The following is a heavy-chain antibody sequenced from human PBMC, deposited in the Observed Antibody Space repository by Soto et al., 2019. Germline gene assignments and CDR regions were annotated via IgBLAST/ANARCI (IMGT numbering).Heavy chain of an antibody. V-gene: IGHV1-69*13. CDR1: GGTFSNYG. CDR3: ATTPFHMASAGSFYFDS. CDR2: IIPLFGTK. Sequence: SVKVSCKASGGTFSNYGVSWVRQAPGQRLEWLGGIIPLFGTKYFAQNFQGRVTIAADESTGTAYMELSSLRSEDSAVYFCATTPFHMASAGSFYFDSWGPGTLVTVSS. D-gene: IGHD6-13*01. J-gene: IGHJ4*02.